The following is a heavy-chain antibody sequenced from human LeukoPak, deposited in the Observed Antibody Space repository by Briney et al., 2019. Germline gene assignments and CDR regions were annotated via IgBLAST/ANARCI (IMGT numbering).Heavy chain of an antibody. Sequence: PGGSLRLSCAASGFTFSSYAMHWVRQAPGKGLEWVAVISYDGSNKYYADSVKGRFTISRDNSKNTLYLQMNSLRAEDTAVYYCARGDYGDFHDYWGQGTLVTVSS. CDR3: ARGDYGDFHDY. D-gene: IGHD4-17*01. CDR2: ISYDGSNK. CDR1: GFTFSSYA. V-gene: IGHV3-30-3*01. J-gene: IGHJ4*02.